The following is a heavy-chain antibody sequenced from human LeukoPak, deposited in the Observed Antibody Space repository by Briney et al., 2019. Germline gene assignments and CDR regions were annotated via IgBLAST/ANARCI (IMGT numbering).Heavy chain of an antibody. CDR3: ARDGVSYYYHSSGGCFFDY. V-gene: IGHV3-48*03. D-gene: IGHD3-22*01. J-gene: IGHJ4*02. Sequence: PGGSLRLSCAASGFTFSSYDMNWVRQAPGKGLEWVSYISSSGSTIYYADSVKGRFTISRDNAKNSLYLQMNSLRAEDTAVYYCARDGVSYYYHSSGGCFFDYWGQGTLVTVSS. CDR1: GFTFSSYD. CDR2: ISSSGSTI.